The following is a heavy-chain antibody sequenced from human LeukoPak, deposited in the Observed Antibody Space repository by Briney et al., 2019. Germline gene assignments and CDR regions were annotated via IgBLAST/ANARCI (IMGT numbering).Heavy chain of an antibody. CDR1: GGSISSSSYY. CDR3: AKKYGTSRPFYDY. J-gene: IGHJ4*02. Sequence: PSETLSLTCTVSGGSISSSSYYWGWIRQPPGKGLEWIGSIYYSGSTCYNPSLKSRVTISVDTSKNQFSLKLSSVTAADTAVYYCAKKYGTSRPFYDYWGQGIVVTVSS. D-gene: IGHD4-17*01. CDR2: IYYSGST. V-gene: IGHV4-39*07.